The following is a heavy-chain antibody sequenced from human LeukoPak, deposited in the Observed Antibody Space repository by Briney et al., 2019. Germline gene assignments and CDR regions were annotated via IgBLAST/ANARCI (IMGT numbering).Heavy chain of an antibody. CDR3: ARDLGFVRIAAAGPVDY. V-gene: IGHV4-30-2*01. CDR2: IYHSGST. D-gene: IGHD6-13*01. J-gene: IGHJ4*02. CDR1: GGSISSGGYY. Sequence: PSQTLSLTCTVSGGSISSGGYYWSWIRQPPGKGLEWIGYIYHSGSTYYNPSLKSRVTISVDRSKNQFSLKLSSVTAADTAVYYCARDLGFVRIAAAGPVDYWGQGTLVTVSS.